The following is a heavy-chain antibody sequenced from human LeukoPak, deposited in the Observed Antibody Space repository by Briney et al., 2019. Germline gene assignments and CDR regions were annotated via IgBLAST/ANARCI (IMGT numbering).Heavy chain of an antibody. CDR3: AKDLVAARTRAFDI. CDR1: GFTFSSYE. Sequence: GGSLRLSCAASGFTFSSYEMNWVRQAPGKGLEWVSYISSSGSTIYYADSVKGRFTISRDNAKNSLYLQMNSLGAEDTALYYCAKDLVAARTRAFDIWGQGTMVTVSS. CDR2: ISSSGSTI. D-gene: IGHD2-15*01. V-gene: IGHV3-48*03. J-gene: IGHJ3*02.